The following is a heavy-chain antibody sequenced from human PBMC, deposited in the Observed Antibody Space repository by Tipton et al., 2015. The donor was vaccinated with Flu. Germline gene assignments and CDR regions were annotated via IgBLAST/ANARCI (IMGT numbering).Heavy chain of an antibody. J-gene: IGHJ4*02. CDR1: GGSISSGGYY. CDR3: ARALHNYFDY. Sequence: TLSLTCTVSGGSISSGGYYWSWIRQHPGKGLEWIGYIYYSGSTYYNPSLKSRVTITIDTSKNQFSLKLISVTAADTAVYYCARALHNYFDYWGQGTLVTVSS. V-gene: IGHV4-31*03. CDR2: IYYSGST.